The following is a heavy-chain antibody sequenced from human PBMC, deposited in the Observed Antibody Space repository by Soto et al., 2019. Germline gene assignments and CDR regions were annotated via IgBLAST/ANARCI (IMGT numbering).Heavy chain of an antibody. CDR2: IIPVLGTA. CDR1: GGTFSTYP. J-gene: IGHJ4*01. Sequence: QVQLVQSGAEVKKPGSSVKVSCKASGGTFSTYPISWVRQAPGHGLEWMGGIIPVLGTANYAKRFQDRVTITAYESRSTGYMDVSRLRSEDTGFDYWARGPSNDDPLTGYPAYYCADLGEGALVTVS. CDR3: ARGPSNDDPLTGYPAYYCAD. V-gene: IGHV1-69*11. D-gene: IGHD3-9*01.